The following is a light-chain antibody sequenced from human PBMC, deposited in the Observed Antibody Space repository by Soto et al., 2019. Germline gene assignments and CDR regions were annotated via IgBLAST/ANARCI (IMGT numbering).Light chain of an antibody. CDR2: EVT. J-gene: IGLJ1*01. Sequence: QSALTQPASVSGSPGQSITISCIGTSNDTGAYNYVSWYQQHPGKVPKLMIYEVTNRPSGLSNRFSGSKSGNTASLTISGLQAEDEAEYFCSSYSSTSTLYVFGTGTKVTVL. CDR1: SNDTGAYNY. CDR3: SSYSSTSTLYV. V-gene: IGLV2-14*01.